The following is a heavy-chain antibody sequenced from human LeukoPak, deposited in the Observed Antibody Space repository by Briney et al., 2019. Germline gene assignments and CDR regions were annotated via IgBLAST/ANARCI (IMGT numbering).Heavy chain of an antibody. J-gene: IGHJ4*02. CDR3: ATSRSSSWTFDY. CDR2: ISGSGGST. CDR1: GFTFSSYA. Sequence: PGGSLRLSCAASGFTFSSYAMSWVRQAPGKGLEWVSAISGSGGSTYYADSVKGRFTISRDNSKNTLYLQMNSLRAEDTAVYYCATSRSSSWTFDYWGQGTLVTVSS. V-gene: IGHV3-23*01. D-gene: IGHD6-13*01.